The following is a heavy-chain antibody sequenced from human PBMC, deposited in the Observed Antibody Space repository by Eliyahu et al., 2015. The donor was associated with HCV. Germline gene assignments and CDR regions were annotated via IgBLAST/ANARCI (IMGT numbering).Heavy chain of an antibody. Sequence: QVQLQESGPGLVKPSETLSLTCXVSGGSITTYYWSWIRQPPGKGLEWIGYIHYSGSPNYNPXLKSRVXISIDTSKNQFSLNLTSVTAADTAMYYCASGGGGIAVTGTGGWFDPWGQGTLVTVSS. CDR2: IHYSGSP. CDR3: ASGGGGIAVTGTGGWFDP. J-gene: IGHJ5*02. D-gene: IGHD6-19*01. CDR1: GGSITTYY. V-gene: IGHV4-59*01.